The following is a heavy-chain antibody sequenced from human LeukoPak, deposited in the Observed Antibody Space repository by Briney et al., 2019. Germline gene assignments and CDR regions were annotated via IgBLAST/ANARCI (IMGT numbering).Heavy chain of an antibody. CDR2: IDWDDDK. Sequence: SGPTLVNPTQTLTLTCTFSGFSLSTSGMCVSWIRQPPGKALEWLARIDWDDDKYYSTSLKTRLTISKDTSKNQMVLTMTNMDPVDTATYYCARIRRIAVAGTDKYYFDYWGQGTLVTVSS. J-gene: IGHJ4*02. CDR3: ARIRRIAVAGTDKYYFDY. D-gene: IGHD6-19*01. CDR1: GFSLSTSGMC. V-gene: IGHV2-70*11.